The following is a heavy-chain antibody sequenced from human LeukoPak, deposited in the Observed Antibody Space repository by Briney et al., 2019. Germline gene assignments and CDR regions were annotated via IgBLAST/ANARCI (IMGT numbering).Heavy chain of an antibody. V-gene: IGHV3-23*01. CDR3: AKDLSRTIFGVVTPPFDY. Sequence: GGSLRLSCAASGFTFSSYAMSWVRQAPGKGLEWVSAISGSGGSTYYADSVKGRFTISRDNSKNTLYLQMNSLRAEDTAVYYCAKDLSRTIFGVVTPPFDYWGQGTLVTVSS. CDR1: GFTFSSYA. D-gene: IGHD3-3*01. CDR2: ISGSGGST. J-gene: IGHJ4*02.